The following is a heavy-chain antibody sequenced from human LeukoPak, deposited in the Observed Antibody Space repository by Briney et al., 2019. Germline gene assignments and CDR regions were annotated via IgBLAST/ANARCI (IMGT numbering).Heavy chain of an antibody. J-gene: IGHJ4*02. CDR3: ARGYQLPFPFDY. D-gene: IGHD2-2*01. Sequence: PSETLSLTCTVSGGSISNSYWSWIRQPPGKGLEWIGCIYYSVSTNYNPSLKSRVSISVDTSKNQFSLKLSSVTAADTAVYYCARGYQLPFPFDYWGQGTLVTVSS. CDR1: GGSISNSY. CDR2: IYYSVST. V-gene: IGHV4-59*12.